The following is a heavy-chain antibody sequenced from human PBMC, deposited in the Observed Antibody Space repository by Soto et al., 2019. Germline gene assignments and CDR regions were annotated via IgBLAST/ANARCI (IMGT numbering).Heavy chain of an antibody. J-gene: IGHJ4*02. CDR1: GGSISSGVYY. V-gene: IGHV4-30-4*01. CDR2: IYSSGTT. D-gene: IGHD3-10*01. CDR3: ARGHRFGESKNDY. Sequence: QVQLQESGPGLVQPSQTLSLTCTVSGGSISSGVYYWTWIRQSPGKGLEWIGYIYSSGTTYYNPSLKSRVAMSVDTSKNQFSLNLESVTAADTALYYCARGHRFGESKNDYWGQGTLVTVSS.